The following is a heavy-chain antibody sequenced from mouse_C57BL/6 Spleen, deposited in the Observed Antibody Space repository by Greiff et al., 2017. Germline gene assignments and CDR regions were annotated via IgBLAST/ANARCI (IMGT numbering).Heavy chain of an antibody. D-gene: IGHD2-5*01. CDR2: IYPRDGST. CDR3: GYYSNIGAMDY. CDR1: GYTFTDHT. J-gene: IGHJ4*01. V-gene: IGHV1-78*01. Sequence: VQLQQSDAELVKPGASVKISCKVSGYTFTDHTIHWMKQRPEQGREWIGYIYPRDGSTKYNEKFKGKPTLTADKSSSTAYMQLNSLTSEDSAVYFCGYYSNIGAMDYWGQGTSVTVSS.